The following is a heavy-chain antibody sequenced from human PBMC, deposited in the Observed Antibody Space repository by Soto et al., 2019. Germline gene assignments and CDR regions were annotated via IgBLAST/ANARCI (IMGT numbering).Heavy chain of an antibody. CDR1: GFTFTSYA. Sequence: EVQLLESGGDLVHPGGSLSLSCAASGFTFTSYAMTWVRQAPEKGLEWVSSISASGGTTYYTDSVKGRFTISRDNSKNTLFLQMNSLRAENPAVYYCEKSCGWFDPWGQGTLVTVSS. CDR2: ISASGGTT. V-gene: IGHV3-23*01. CDR3: EKSCGWFDP. J-gene: IGHJ5*02. D-gene: IGHD2-21*01.